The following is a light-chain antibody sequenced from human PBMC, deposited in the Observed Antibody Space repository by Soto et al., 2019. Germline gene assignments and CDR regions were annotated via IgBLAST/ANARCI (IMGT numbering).Light chain of an antibody. CDR1: SSNIGAGYD. CDR3: QSYDSSLSGWV. Sequence: QSVLKQPPSVSGAPGQRVTISCTGSSSNIGAGYDVHWYQQLPGTAPKLLIYGNSNRPSGVPDRFSGSKSGTSASLAITGLQAEDEADYSCQSYDSSLSGWVFGTGTKVTVL. V-gene: IGLV1-40*01. J-gene: IGLJ1*01. CDR2: GNS.